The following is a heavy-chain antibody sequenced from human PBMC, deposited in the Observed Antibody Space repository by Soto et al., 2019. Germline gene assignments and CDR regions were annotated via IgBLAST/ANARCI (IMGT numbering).Heavy chain of an antibody. D-gene: IGHD3-22*01. CDR2: ISGSGDRT. CDR1: GFTFSNYP. CDR3: VKDDGGYPSTAPH. Sequence: GGSLRLSCAASGFTFSNYPMSWVRQAPGKGLDWVSGISGSGDRTYYADSAKGRFTISKDISRNSLSLQLDSLGVEDTVVYFCVKDDGGYPSTAPHWGQGTLVTVSS. V-gene: IGHV3-23*01. J-gene: IGHJ4*02.